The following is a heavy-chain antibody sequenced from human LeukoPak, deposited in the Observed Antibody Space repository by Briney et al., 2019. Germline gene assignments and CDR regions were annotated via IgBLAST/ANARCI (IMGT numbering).Heavy chain of an antibody. Sequence: GGSLRLSCAASGFTFSSYSMNWVRQAPGKGLEWLAYISGGSSYTKYADSVKGRFTISRDNAENSLYLQMNSLRAEDTAVYYCAREHPYIVGASVDYWGQGTLVTVSS. J-gene: IGHJ4*02. D-gene: IGHD1-26*01. CDR1: GFTFSSYS. CDR3: AREHPYIVGASVDY. V-gene: IGHV3-21*05. CDR2: ISGGSSYT.